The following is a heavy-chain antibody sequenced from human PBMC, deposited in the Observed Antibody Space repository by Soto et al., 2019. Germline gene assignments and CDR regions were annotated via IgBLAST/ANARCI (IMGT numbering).Heavy chain of an antibody. Sequence: SATLSLTCTVPGDSIRSSSYWGWIRQPPWKGLEWIGSIYSNVNTYYNPTLNSQVTQYLDTSTNQFYMNVISVTAADTAVYYCRRSSRYSTDVWGQGTTVTVSS. J-gene: IGHJ6*02. CDR1: GDSIRSSSY. CDR3: RRSSRYSTDV. D-gene: IGHD6-13*01. CDR2: IYSNVNT. V-gene: IGHV4-39*01.